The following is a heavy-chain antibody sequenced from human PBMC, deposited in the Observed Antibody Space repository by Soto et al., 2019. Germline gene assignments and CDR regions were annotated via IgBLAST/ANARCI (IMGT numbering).Heavy chain of an antibody. Sequence: ASVKVSCKASGCTFTGYYIHWVRQAPGQGLEWMGWINPNTGGTDSQQKFQGRVTMTRDSSITTAYMELSSLRSDDTAVFYCARANSGDDDEFDYWGQGTPVTVSS. CDR2: INPNTGGT. D-gene: IGHD5-12*01. CDR1: GCTFTGYY. V-gene: IGHV1-2*02. CDR3: ARANSGDDDEFDY. J-gene: IGHJ4*02.